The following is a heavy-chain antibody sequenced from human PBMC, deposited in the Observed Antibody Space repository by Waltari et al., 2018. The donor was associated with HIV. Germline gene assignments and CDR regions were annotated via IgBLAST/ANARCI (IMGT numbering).Heavy chain of an antibody. J-gene: IGHJ4*02. D-gene: IGHD6-13*01. V-gene: IGHV3-74*01. CDR3: ARDLYSRNGDDY. CDR1: GFTFSNYW. CDR2: INSDGSST. Sequence: EVQLVESGGGLVQPGWSLRLSCAASGFTFSNYWMHWVRQAPGKGLVWVSRINSDGSSTNYAGSVKGRFTVSRDNAKNTLYLQMNSLRAEDTAVYYCARDLYSRNGDDYWGQGTLVTVSS.